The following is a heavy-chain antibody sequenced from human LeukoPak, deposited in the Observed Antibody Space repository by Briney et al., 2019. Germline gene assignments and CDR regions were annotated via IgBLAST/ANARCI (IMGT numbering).Heavy chain of an antibody. Sequence: SETLSLTCTVSGYSISSGYYWGWIRQPPGKGLEWIGSIYHSGSTNYNPSLKSRVTISVDTSKNQFSLKLSSVTAADTAVYYCARDSLVVVATIDYWGQGTLVTVSS. CDR1: GYSISSGYY. D-gene: IGHD2-15*01. J-gene: IGHJ4*02. CDR3: ARDSLVVVATIDY. CDR2: IYHSGST. V-gene: IGHV4-38-2*02.